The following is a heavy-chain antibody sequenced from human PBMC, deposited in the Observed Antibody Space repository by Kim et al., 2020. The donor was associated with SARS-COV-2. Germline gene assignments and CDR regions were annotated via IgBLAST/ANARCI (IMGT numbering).Heavy chain of an antibody. V-gene: IGHV4-34*01. CDR3: ARPLEVSYGATDAFDI. D-gene: IGHD5-18*01. CDR1: GGSFSGYY. Sequence: SETLSLTCAVYGGSFSGYYWSWIRQPPGKGLEWIGEINHSGSTNYNPSLKSRVTISVDTSKNQFSLKLSSVTAADTAVYYCARPLEVSYGATDAFDIWGQGTMVTVSS. J-gene: IGHJ3*02. CDR2: INHSGST.